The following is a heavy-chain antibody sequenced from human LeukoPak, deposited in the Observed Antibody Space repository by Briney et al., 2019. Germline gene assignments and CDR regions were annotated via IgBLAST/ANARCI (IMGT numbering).Heavy chain of an antibody. V-gene: IGHV3-48*01. CDR1: GFTFNSEP. CDR3: ARDYDWAFDY. Sequence: GGSLRLSGVMSGFTFNSEPMNWVRQAPGKGRDWIAHIRSDSKTIVYADSVKGRFTISRDNAKNSLSLQMNSLRVEDTAVYFCARDYDWAFDYWGQGILVTVAS. CDR2: IRSDSKTI. J-gene: IGHJ4*02. D-gene: IGHD3-16*01.